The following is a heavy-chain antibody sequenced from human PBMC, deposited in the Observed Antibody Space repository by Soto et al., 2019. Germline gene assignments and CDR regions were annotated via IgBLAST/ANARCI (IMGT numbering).Heavy chain of an antibody. D-gene: IGHD3-16*01. V-gene: IGHV3-15*07. CDR2: AKSEINGGAV. J-gene: IGHJ4*01. CDR3: AADLPDWGAYALDY. Sequence: GGSLRLSCAASGFTFTRAWLNWVRQAPGKGLEWVGRAKSEINGGAVDYAAPVKGRLTISRDASQNTVYLQMNSLRADDTAVNYCAADLPDWGAYALDYWGHGTQVTVSS. CDR1: GFTFTRAW.